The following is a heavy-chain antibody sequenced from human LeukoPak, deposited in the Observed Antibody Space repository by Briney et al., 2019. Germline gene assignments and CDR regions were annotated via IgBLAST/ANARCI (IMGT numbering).Heavy chain of an antibody. V-gene: IGHV4-59*08. J-gene: IGHJ4*02. Sequence: SEALSLTCTVSGGSISTDYWSWIRQPPGKGLEWIGYIHYSGSTNNNPSLKSRVTILVDTSKNQFSLKLSSVTAADTAVYYCARMHCSGGTCYSETFDYWGQGTLVTVSS. CDR2: IHYSGST. D-gene: IGHD2-15*01. CDR1: GGSISTDY. CDR3: ARMHCSGGTCYSETFDY.